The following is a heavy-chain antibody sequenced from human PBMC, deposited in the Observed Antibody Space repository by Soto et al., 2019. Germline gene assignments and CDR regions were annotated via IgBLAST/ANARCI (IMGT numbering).Heavy chain of an antibody. CDR1: GYTFTSYG. CDR2: ISAYNGNT. V-gene: IGHV1-18*01. J-gene: IGHJ6*02. CDR3: AREGSSSWYDGENYYGMDV. Sequence: QVQLVQSGAEVKKPGASVKVSCKASGYTFTSYGIRWVRQAPGQGLEWMGWISAYNGNTNYAQKLQGRVTMTTDTSTSTAYMELRSLRSDDTAVYYCAREGSSSWYDGENYYGMDVWGQGTTVTVSS. D-gene: IGHD6-13*01.